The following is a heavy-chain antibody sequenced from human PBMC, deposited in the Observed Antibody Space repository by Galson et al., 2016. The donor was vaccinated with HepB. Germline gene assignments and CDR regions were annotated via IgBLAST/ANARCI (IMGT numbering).Heavy chain of an antibody. J-gene: IGHJ4*02. CDR1: GFGFDDFA. Sequence: SLRLSCAASGFGFDDFAMHWARQAPGKGLEWVSGISWSGNSIAYADPVKGRFTISRDNAKNSLFLQMRNLRAEDAAFYYCVKGYWAREAGIGGYFDLWGQGTLVTVSA. CDR3: VKGYWAREAGIGGYFDL. CDR2: ISWSGNSI. D-gene: IGHD1-26*01. V-gene: IGHV3-9*01.